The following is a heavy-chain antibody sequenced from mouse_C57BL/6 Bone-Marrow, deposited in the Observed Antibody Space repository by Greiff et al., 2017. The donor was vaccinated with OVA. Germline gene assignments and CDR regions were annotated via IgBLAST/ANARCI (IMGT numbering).Heavy chain of an antibody. D-gene: IGHD1-1*01. Sequence: EVQVVESGGGLVKPGGSLKLSCAASGFTFSSYTMSWVRQTPEQRLEWVATISGGGGNTYYPDSVKGRFTISRDNATNTLYLQMSSLRSEETAVYYCARPYYYGSRRNFDYWGQGTTLTVSS. CDR1: GFTFSSYT. J-gene: IGHJ2*01. CDR3: ARPYYYGSRRNFDY. V-gene: IGHV5-9*04. CDR2: ISGGGGNT.